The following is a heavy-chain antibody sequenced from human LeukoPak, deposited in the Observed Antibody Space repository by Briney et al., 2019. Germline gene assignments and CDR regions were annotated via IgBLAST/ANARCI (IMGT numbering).Heavy chain of an antibody. D-gene: IGHD7-27*01. CDR2: IIPILGIA. Sequence: ASVKVSCKASGYTFTSYGISWVRQAPGQGLEWMGRIIPILGIANYAQKFQGRVTITADKSTSTAYMELSSLRSEDTAVYYCARDRRTGEDSDYWGQGTLVTVSS. CDR1: GYTFTSYG. V-gene: IGHV1-69*04. CDR3: ARDRRTGEDSDY. J-gene: IGHJ4*02.